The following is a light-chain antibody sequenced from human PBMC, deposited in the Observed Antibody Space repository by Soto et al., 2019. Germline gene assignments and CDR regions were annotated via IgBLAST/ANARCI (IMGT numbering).Light chain of an antibody. CDR3: QHRSNWPLT. V-gene: IGKV3-11*01. J-gene: IGKJ4*01. CDR2: DAS. CDR1: QSVRSY. Sequence: EIVLTQSPATLSLSPGERATLSCRASQSVRSYLAWYQQKPGQAPRLLIYDASNRATGIPARLSGSGSGTDFTLTISSLEPEDFAVYYCQHRSNWPLTFGGGTKVDIK.